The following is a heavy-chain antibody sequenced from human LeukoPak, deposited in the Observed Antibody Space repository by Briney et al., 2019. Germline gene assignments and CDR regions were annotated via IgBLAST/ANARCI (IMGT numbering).Heavy chain of an antibody. CDR2: IYPGDSDT. CDR3: ARQGIAICSSNSCYNWFDP. J-gene: IGHJ5*02. D-gene: IGHD2-2*01. V-gene: IGHV5-51*01. CDR1: GYSFTSYW. Sequence: GESLKISCKGSGYSFTSYWIGWVRQMPGKGLEWMGIIYPGDSDTRYSPSFQGQVTISADKSISTAYLQWSSLKASDTAMYYCARQGIAICSSNSCYNWFDPWGQGTLSQSPQ.